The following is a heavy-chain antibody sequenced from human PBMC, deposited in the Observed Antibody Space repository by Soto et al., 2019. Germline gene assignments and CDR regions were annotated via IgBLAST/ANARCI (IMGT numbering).Heavy chain of an antibody. J-gene: IGHJ4*02. CDR3: ARDRWSDSSGYYYESGY. CDR2: IIPILGST. D-gene: IGHD3-22*01. Sequence: QVQLVQSGAEVKMPGSSVKVSCKASGGTFSNYGISWVRQAPGQGLEWMGGIIPILGSTKSAQSFQGRVTFTADESTTTAYMELSSLRSDDTAVYYCARDRWSDSSGYYYESGYWGQGTLVTVSS. V-gene: IGHV1-69*01. CDR1: GGTFSNYG.